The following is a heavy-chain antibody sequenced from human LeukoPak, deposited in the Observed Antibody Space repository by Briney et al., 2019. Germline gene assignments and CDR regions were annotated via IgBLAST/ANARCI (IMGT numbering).Heavy chain of an antibody. J-gene: IGHJ4*02. D-gene: IGHD6-13*01. CDR2: ISAYNGNT. V-gene: IGHV1-18*01. CDR1: GYTFTSYG. CDR3: ASVHFPTTAAGTTTETATFDY. Sequence: VASVKVSCKASGYTFTSYGISWVRQAPGQGLEWMGWISAYNGNTNYAQKLQGRVTMTTDTSTSTAYMELRSLRSDDAAVYYCASVHFPTTAAGTTTETATFDYWGQGTLVTVSS.